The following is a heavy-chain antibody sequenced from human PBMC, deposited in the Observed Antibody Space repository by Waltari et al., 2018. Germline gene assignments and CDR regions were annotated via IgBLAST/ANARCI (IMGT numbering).Heavy chain of an antibody. D-gene: IGHD1-1*01. CDR3: ARDRHGLGLLDLQY. CDR2: ISYDESNK. V-gene: IGHV3-30*03. Sequence: QVHLVESGGGVVQPGKCLTLSCAGSGFNFNDYGIHWVRKAPGKGLEWVAVISYDESNKVYGDSVRGRFTISRDKSNNRVDLQMNSLQIEDTAVYFCARDRHGLGLLDLQYWGRGTQVAVSA. CDR1: GFNFNDYG. J-gene: IGHJ4*02.